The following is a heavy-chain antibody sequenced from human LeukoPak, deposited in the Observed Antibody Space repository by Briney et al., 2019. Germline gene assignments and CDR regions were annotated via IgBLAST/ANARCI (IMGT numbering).Heavy chain of an antibody. J-gene: IGHJ4*02. CDR3: ARGGSRHPSPEDY. V-gene: IGHV3-7*03. CDR1: GFTFSSYA. D-gene: IGHD1-1*01. CDR2: IKQDGSEK. Sequence: PGGSLRLSCAASGFTFSSYAMGWVRQAPGKGLEWVANIKQDGSEKYYVDSVKGRFTISRDNAKNSLYLQMNSLRAEDTALYYCARGGSRHPSPEDYWGQGTLVTVSS.